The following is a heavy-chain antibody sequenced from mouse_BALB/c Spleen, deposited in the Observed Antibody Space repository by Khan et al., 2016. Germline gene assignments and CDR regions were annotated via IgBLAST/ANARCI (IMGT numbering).Heavy chain of an antibody. V-gene: IGHV1-7*01. CDR2: INPNTGYT. Sequence: QVQLKQSGAELAKPGASVKLSCKASGYTFTDYWMHWVKQRPGQGLEWIGYINPNTGYTEYNQKFKDKSTLTADKSSSTAYMQLSSLTSEDSAVYYCARWSYYYGSGYGWFAYWGQGTLVTVSA. J-gene: IGHJ3*01. CDR3: ARWSYYYGSGYGWFAY. CDR1: GYTFTDYW. D-gene: IGHD1-1*01.